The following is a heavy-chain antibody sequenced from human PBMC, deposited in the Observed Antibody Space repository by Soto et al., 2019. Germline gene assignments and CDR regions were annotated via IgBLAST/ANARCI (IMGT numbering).Heavy chain of an antibody. D-gene: IGHD1-26*01. J-gene: IGHJ4*02. Sequence: EVQLVESGGDLVQPGGSLRLSCATSGFTFSSYGMNWVRQAPGKGLEWVARIDGSTIYYADSVKGRFTISRDNAKNSLYLQMNSLRAEDTAVYYCAGDPSGNRDFDYWGLGTLVTVSS. CDR1: GFTFSSYG. V-gene: IGHV3-48*01. CDR3: AGDPSGNRDFDY. CDR2: IDGSTI.